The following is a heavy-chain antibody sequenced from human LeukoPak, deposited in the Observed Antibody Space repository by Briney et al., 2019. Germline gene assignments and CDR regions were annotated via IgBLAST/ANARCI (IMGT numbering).Heavy chain of an antibody. V-gene: IGHV4-59*01. CDR3: ARSFTNDYGDYYYFDY. D-gene: IGHD4-17*01. Sequence: PSETLSLTCTVSGGSISSYYWSWIRQPPGKGLEWIRYIYYSGSTNYNPSLKSRVTISVDTSKNQFSLKLSSVTAADTAVYYCARSFTNDYGDYYYFDYWGQGTLVTVSS. CDR2: IYYSGST. J-gene: IGHJ4*02. CDR1: GGSISSYY.